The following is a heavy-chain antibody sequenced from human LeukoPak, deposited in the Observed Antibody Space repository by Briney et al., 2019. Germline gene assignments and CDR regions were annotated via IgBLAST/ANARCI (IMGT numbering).Heavy chain of an antibody. CDR2: INHSGST. CDR1: GGSISSPNNY. CDR3: ARHLLWFGESPWFDP. V-gene: IGHV4-39*01. D-gene: IGHD3-10*01. J-gene: IGHJ5*02. Sequence: SETLSLTCTVSGGSISSPNNYWSWIRQPPGKGLEWIGEINHSGSTNYNPSLKSRVTISVDTSKNQFSLKLSSVTAADTAVYYCARHLLWFGESPWFDPWGQGTLVTVSS.